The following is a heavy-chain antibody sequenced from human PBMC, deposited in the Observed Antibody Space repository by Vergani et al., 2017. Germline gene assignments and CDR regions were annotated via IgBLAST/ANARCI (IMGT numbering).Heavy chain of an antibody. J-gene: IGHJ1*01. CDR1: GFTFSTYG. CDR2: IWFDGNNK. D-gene: IGHD6-13*01. CDR3: ASTPLYITSWNECFQN. Sequence: QVQLVESGGGVVQPGRSLRLSCAASGFTFSTYGMHWVRQAPGKGLEWVAVIWFDGNNKYYADSVKGRVTISRDKSKTTLYLQMSSLRAEDTAVYYYASTPLYITSWNECFQNWGQGTLVTVSS. V-gene: IGHV3-33*01.